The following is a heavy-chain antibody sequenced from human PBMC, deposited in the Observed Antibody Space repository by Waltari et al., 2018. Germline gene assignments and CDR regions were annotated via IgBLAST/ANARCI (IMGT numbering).Heavy chain of an antibody. CDR1: GGTFSSYA. D-gene: IGHD1-26*01. Sequence: SSVKVSCKASGGTFSSYAISWVRQAPGQGLEWMGGIIPIFGTANYAQKFQGRVTITADESTNTAYMELSSLRSEDTAVYYCARARGATMYFDLWGRGTLVTVSS. CDR2: IIPIFGTA. J-gene: IGHJ2*01. V-gene: IGHV1-69*13. CDR3: ARARGATMYFDL.